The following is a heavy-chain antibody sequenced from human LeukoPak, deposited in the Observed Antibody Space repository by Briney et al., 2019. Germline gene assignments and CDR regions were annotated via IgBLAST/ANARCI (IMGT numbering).Heavy chain of an antibody. V-gene: IGHV3-30*18. Sequence: PGGSLRLSCAASGFLFSSYGMHWVRQAPGKGLEWVAVISYDGSSKYYADSVKGRFTISRDNSKNTLYLQMNSLRAEDTAVYYCAKDLLETTVTTLDYWGQGTLVTVSS. J-gene: IGHJ4*02. CDR3: AKDLLETTVTTLDY. D-gene: IGHD4-17*01. CDR2: ISYDGSSK. CDR1: GFLFSSYG.